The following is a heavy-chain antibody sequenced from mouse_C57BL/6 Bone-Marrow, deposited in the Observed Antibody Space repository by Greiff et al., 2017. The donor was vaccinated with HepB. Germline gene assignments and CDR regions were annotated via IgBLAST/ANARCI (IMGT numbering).Heavy chain of an antibody. J-gene: IGHJ1*03. CDR3: ARRVYYYGSSPWYFDV. CDR2: INPNYGTT. Sequence: VQLKQSGPELVKPGASVKISCKASGYSFTDYNMNWVKQSNGKSLEWIGVINPNYGTTSYNQKFKGKATLTVDQSSSTAYMQLNSLTSEDSAVYYGARRVYYYGSSPWYFDVWGTGTTVTVSS. D-gene: IGHD1-1*01. V-gene: IGHV1-39*01. CDR1: GYSFTDYN.